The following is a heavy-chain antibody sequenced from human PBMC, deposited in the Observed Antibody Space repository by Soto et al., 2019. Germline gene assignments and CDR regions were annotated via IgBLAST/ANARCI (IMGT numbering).Heavy chain of an antibody. CDR2: ISYDGSNK. Sequence: QVQLVESGGGVVQPGRSLRLSCAASGFPFSSYGMHWVRQAPGKGLEWVAHISYDGSNKHYTDSVKGRFTISRDNSKNMLYLQMRSLRAEDTAVYYCAGGQYYFDYCGHGTRVSVSS. D-gene: IGHD2-15*01. CDR3: AGGQYYFDY. CDR1: GFPFSSYG. V-gene: IGHV3-30*03. J-gene: IGHJ4*01.